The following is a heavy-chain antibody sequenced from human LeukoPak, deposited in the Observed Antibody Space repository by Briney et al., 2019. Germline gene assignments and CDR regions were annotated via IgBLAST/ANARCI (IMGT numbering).Heavy chain of an antibody. CDR1: GFTFSSYA. CDR2: ISGSGGST. D-gene: IGHD3-3*01. V-gene: IGHV3-23*01. CDR3: AKGDYDFWNGPLDY. Sequence: GGSLRLSCAASGFTFSSYAMSWVRQAPGKGLEWVSAISGSGGSTYYADSVKGRFTISRDNSKNTLYLQMNSLRAEDTAVYYCAKGDYDFWNGPLDYWGQGTLVTVSS. J-gene: IGHJ4*02.